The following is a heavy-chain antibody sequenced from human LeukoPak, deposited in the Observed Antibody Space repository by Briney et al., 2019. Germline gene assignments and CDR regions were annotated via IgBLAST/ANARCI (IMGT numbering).Heavy chain of an antibody. V-gene: IGHV3-30-3*01. CDR3: VRSGGLQKFEC. D-gene: IGHD4-11*01. J-gene: IGHJ4*02. Sequence: SGGSLRLSCAASGFAFNTYAMHWFRQAPGKGLEWVAVISYDGNTIHYADSVKGRFTISRDNSKNTLFLQMDSLRTEDTAVYYCVRSGGLQKFECWGQGTLVTVSS. CDR2: ISYDGNTI. CDR1: GFAFNTYA.